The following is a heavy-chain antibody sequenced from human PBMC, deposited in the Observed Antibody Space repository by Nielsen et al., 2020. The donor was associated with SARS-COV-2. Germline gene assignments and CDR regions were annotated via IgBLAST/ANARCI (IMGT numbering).Heavy chain of an antibody. J-gene: IGHJ5*02. CDR2: INPNSGGT. V-gene: IGHV1-2*04. D-gene: IGHD6-13*01. CDR3: ARDRMRIAAAGTGGYWFDP. Sequence: WVRQAPGQGLEWMGWINPNSGGTNYAQKFQGWVTMTRDTSISTAYMELSSLRSEDTAVYYCARDRMRIAAAGTGGYWFDPWGQGTLVTVSS.